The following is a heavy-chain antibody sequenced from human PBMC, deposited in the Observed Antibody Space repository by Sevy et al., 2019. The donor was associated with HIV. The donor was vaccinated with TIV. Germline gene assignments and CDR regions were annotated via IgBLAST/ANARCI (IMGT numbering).Heavy chain of an antibody. J-gene: IGHJ4*02. CDR2: IKSKSEGGTT. V-gene: IGHV3-15*01. Sequence: GGSLRLSCGASGFTFSNAWMTWVRQAPGKGLEWVGRIKSKSEGGTTDYAAPVKGRFTISRDDSKNTLYLQMNSLKSDDTAVYYCINNRGYCIDGVCVEYFDSWGQGTLVTVSS. D-gene: IGHD2-8*01. CDR3: INNRGYCIDGVCVEYFDS. CDR1: GFTFSNAW.